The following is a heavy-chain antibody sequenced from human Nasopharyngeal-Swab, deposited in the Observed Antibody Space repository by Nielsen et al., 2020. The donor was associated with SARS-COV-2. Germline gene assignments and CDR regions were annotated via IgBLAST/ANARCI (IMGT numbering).Heavy chain of an antibody. D-gene: IGHD6-19*01. CDR2: INHSGST. CDR1: GASFSGYY. V-gene: IGHV4-34*01. J-gene: IGHJ6*02. Sequence: SETLSLTCAVYGASFSGYYWSWIRQLPGHGLEWIGEINHSGSTNYNTSLKSRVTMSVDTSKNQFSLKLSSVTAADTAVYFCARDASSGSGWYTKYYYYGMDVWGQGTTVTVSS. CDR3: ARDASSGSGWYTKYYYYGMDV.